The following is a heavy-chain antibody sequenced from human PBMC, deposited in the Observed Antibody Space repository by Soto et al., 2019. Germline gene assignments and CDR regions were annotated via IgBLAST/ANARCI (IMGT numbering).Heavy chain of an antibody. CDR1: GGSISHYH. J-gene: IGHJ4*02. V-gene: IGHV4-59*08. CDR3: ARNGIAATLHYFDS. Sequence: LSLTCTVSGGSISHYHWNWIRQPPGKGLEWIGYMYYSGSTNYNPSLKSRVTISVDTSKSQFSLKLSSVTAADTAVYYCARNGIAATLHYFDSWGQGTLVTVSS. CDR2: MYYSGST. D-gene: IGHD6-13*01.